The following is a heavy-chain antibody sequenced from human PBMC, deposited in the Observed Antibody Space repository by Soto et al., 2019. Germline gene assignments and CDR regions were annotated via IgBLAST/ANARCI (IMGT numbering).Heavy chain of an antibody. V-gene: IGHV1-69*01. D-gene: IGHD1-1*01. J-gene: IGHJ4*02. CDR1: GGTFSSYA. Sequence: QVQLVQSGAEVKKPGSSVKVSCKASGGTFSSYAISWVRQAPGQGLEWMGGIIPIFGTANYAQKFQGRVTITADESTSTAYMELSSLRAEDTAVYYCARVGVQLERRWYYFDYWGQGTLVTVSS. CDR3: ARVGVQLERRWYYFDY. CDR2: IIPIFGTA.